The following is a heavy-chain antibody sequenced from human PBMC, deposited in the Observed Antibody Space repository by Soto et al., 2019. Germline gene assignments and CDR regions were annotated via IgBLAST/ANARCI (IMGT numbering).Heavy chain of an antibody. CDR3: ARPASGGSRDAFDV. J-gene: IGHJ3*01. CDR1: GYKFTTFW. V-gene: IGHV5-10-1*01. CDR2: IDPTDSFT. D-gene: IGHD2-15*01. Sequence: LKISCKASGYKFTTFWLNWVRQTPGKGLEWLGRIDPTDSFTNYSPPFECHVTISVDRSISTAYLQWNSLQASDTAIYYCARPASGGSRDAFDVWGQGTTVTVS.